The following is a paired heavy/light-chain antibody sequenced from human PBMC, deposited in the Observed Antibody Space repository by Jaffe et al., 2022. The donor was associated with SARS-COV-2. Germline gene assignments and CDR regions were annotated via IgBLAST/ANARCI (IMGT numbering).Light chain of an antibody. CDR1: DGITGW. V-gene: IGKV1-12*01. CDR2: AAT. J-gene: IGKJ4*01. CDR3: QQANSFPLT. Sequence: DIQMTQSPSSVSASVGDRVTITCRASDGITGWLAWYQQKPGKAPKLLIYAATTLQSGVPSRFSGRGSGTEFALTISSLQPEDSATYYCQQANSFPLTFGGGTRVEIK.
Heavy chain of an antibody. CDR1: GYTLTELS. CDR3: ATGDNWNDGIDY. CDR2: SEA. J-gene: IGHJ4*02. V-gene: IGHV1-24*01. D-gene: IGHD1-20*01. Sequence: QVQLVQSGAEVRKPGASVKVSCKVSGYTLTELSMHWVRQTPGEGLEWMGGSEAIYAQKFQGRLTMTEDTSTDTAYMELSSLRSEDTAVYYCATGDNWNDGIDYWGQGTLVTVSS.